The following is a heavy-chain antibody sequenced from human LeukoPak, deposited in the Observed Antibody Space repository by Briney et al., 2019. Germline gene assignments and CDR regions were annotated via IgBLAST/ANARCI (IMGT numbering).Heavy chain of an antibody. J-gene: IGHJ4*02. V-gene: IGHV3-48*01. CDR2: IRSTSRNI. CDR3: ARDFSEYSSSWYRFDY. CDR1: GFTLSSYR. Sequence: PGGSLRLSCPASGFTLSSYRMNGAGQAPGKGREWVSYIRSTSRNIYYADSVKARFPISRDNAKNSLYLQMNSLRAEDTAVYYCARDFSEYSSSWYRFDYWGQGTLVTVSS. D-gene: IGHD6-13*01.